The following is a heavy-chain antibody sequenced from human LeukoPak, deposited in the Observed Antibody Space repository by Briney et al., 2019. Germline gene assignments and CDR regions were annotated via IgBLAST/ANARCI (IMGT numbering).Heavy chain of an antibody. D-gene: IGHD3-3*01. V-gene: IGHV4-39*07. CDR3: AREDYNFL. J-gene: IGHJ4*02. CDR2: IYYSGST. Sequence: SETLSLTCTVSGGSITNSNCYWAWIRQPPGGALEWIGSIYYSGSTYYNMSLKSRVTVSIDTSKNQFYLKLTSVTAADTAVYYCAREDYNFLWGQGTLVTVSS. CDR1: GGSITNSNCY.